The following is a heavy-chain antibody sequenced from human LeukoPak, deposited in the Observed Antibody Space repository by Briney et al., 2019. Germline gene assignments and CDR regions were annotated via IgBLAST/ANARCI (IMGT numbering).Heavy chain of an antibody. D-gene: IGHD5-18*01. CDR1: GGSISSYY. Sequence: SETLSLTCTVSGGSISSYYWSWIRQPPGKGLEFIGYIYNTGSTNYNPSLKSRVTITIDTSKNQFSLKLTSVTAADTAVYYCAREGEGQYSLGHPFDSWGQGTLVTVSS. CDR3: AREGEGQYSLGHPFDS. J-gene: IGHJ4*02. V-gene: IGHV4-59*01. CDR2: IYNTGST.